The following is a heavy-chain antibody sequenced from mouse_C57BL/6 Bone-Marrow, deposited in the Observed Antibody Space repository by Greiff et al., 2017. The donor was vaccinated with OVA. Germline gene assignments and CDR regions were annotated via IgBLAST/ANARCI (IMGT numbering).Heavy chain of an antibody. Sequence: QVQLQQSGAELARPGASVKLSCKASGYTFTSYGISWVKQRTGQGLEWIGEIYPRSGNTYYNEKFKGKATLTADKSSSTAYMELRSLTSEDSAVYFCARSRGTGAWFAYWGQGTLVTVSA. D-gene: IGHD4-1*01. V-gene: IGHV1-81*01. CDR2: IYPRSGNT. CDR1: GYTFTSYG. CDR3: ARSRGTGAWFAY. J-gene: IGHJ3*01.